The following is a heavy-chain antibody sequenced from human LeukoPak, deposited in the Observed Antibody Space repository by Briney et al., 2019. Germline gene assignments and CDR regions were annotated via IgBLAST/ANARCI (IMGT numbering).Heavy chain of an antibody. CDR2: ISSSSSYI. D-gene: IGHD6-6*01. V-gene: IGHV3-21*01. J-gene: IGHJ6*02. CDR1: GFTFSSYS. Sequence: GGSLRLFCAASGFTFSSYSMNWVRQAPGKGLEWVSSISSSSSYIYYADSVKGRFTISRDNAKNSLYLQMNSLRAEDTAVYYCARCEYSYYGMDVWGQGTTVTVSS. CDR3: ARCEYSYYGMDV.